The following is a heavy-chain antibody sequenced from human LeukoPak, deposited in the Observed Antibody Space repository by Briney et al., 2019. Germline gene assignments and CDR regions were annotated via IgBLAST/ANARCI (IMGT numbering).Heavy chain of an antibody. CDR1: GFPFIEYS. Sequence: GGSLRLSCTASGFPFIEYSMNWVRQAPGKGLEWISYIGIDSGNTKYADSVRGRFTISADKAKNSLYLQMNSLRVEDTAVYYCARDHNYAFDNWGQGTLVSVSS. J-gene: IGHJ4*02. CDR2: IGIDSGNT. V-gene: IGHV3-48*01. CDR3: ARDHNYAFDN. D-gene: IGHD1-1*01.